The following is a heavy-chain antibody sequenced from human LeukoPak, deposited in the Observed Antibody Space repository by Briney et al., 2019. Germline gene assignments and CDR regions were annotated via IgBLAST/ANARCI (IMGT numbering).Heavy chain of an antibody. CDR2: IYTSGST. D-gene: IGHD1-1*01. CDR3: ARDAGHQLSRRNYYAMDV. CDR1: GGSISSGSYY. Sequence: SETLSLTCTVSGGSISSGSYYWSWIRQPAGKGLEWIGRIYTSGSTNYNPSLKSRVTISVDTSKNQFSLKLSSVTAADTAVYYCARDAGHQLSRRNYYAMDVWGQGTTVTVSS. V-gene: IGHV4-61*02. J-gene: IGHJ6*02.